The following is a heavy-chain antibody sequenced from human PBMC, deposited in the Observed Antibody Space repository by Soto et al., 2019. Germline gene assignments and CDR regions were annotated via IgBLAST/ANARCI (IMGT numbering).Heavy chain of an antibody. CDR2: ISSNGGST. V-gene: IGHV3-64*01. CDR1: GFTFSSYA. Sequence: EVQLVESGGGLVQPGGSLRLSCAASGFTFSSYAMHWVRQAPGKGLEYVSVISSNGGSTYYANSVKGRFTISRDNSKNTLYIQMGSLRAEDMAVYYCARAIWETYGMDVWGPGNKVTVSS. J-gene: IGHJ6*02. CDR3: ARAIWETYGMDV. D-gene: IGHD3-9*01.